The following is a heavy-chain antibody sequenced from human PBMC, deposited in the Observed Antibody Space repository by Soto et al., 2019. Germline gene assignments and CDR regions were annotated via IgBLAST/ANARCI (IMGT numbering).Heavy chain of an antibody. CDR1: GFTFSSYS. CDR2: ISSSSSYI. Sequence: GGSLRLSCAASGFTFSSYSMNWVRQAPGKGLEWVSSISSSSSYIYYADSVKGRFTISRDNAKNSLYLQMNSLRAEDTAVYYCARDPGAARYFDYWGQGTLVTVSS. CDR3: ARDPGAARYFDY. V-gene: IGHV3-21*01. J-gene: IGHJ4*02. D-gene: IGHD6-6*01.